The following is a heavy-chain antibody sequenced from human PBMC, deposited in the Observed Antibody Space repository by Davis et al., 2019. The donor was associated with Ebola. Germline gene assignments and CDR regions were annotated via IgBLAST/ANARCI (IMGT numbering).Heavy chain of an antibody. CDR1: GGSISKNF. D-gene: IGHD6-19*01. Sequence: MPSETLSLTCSVSGGSISKNFWNWIRQPPGKGLEWIGYVHYRGTTNYNPSLKNRVTISVDTSANQFALKLTSVTAEDTAVYFCARDDGSGWPYGMDVWGQGTLVTVSS. CDR2: VHYRGTT. J-gene: IGHJ6*02. CDR3: ARDDGSGWPYGMDV. V-gene: IGHV4-59*01.